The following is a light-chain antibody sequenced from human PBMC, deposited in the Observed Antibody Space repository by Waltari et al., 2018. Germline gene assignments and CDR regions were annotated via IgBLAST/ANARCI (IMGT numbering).Light chain of an antibody. V-gene: IGLV2-14*03. CDR2: DVS. CDR1: SSDVGGYNY. CDR3: SSYTSSSTPYV. Sequence: QSALTQPASVSGSPGQSITISCTGTSSDVGGYNYVSWYQQHPGKAPKLMIYDVSNRPSGVFNRFSGSKSGNTVSLTISGLQADDEADYYCSSYTSSSTPYVFGTGTKVTVL. J-gene: IGLJ1*01.